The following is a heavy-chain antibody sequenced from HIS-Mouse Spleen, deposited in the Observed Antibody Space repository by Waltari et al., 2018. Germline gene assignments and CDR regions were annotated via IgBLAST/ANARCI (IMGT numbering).Heavy chain of an antibody. Sequence: QVQLVQSGAEVKKPGASVKVSCKASGYTFTSYDINWVRQATGQGLEWMGWMNPNSGNTGYAQKFQGRVTMTRNTSISTAYMELSSLRSEDTAVYYCASWGIAAAGVEKGWFDPWGQGTLVTVSS. CDR3: ASWGIAAAGVEKGWFDP. V-gene: IGHV1-8*01. J-gene: IGHJ5*02. D-gene: IGHD6-13*01. CDR2: MNPNSGNT. CDR1: GYTFTSYD.